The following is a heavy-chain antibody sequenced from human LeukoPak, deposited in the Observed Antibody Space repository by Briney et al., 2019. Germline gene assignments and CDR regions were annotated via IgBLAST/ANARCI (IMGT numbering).Heavy chain of an antibody. D-gene: IGHD3-16*01. Sequence: GGSLRLSCAASGFTFSSYSMNWVRQAPGKGLEWVSYISSSSSTIYYADSVKGRFTISRDNAKNSLYLQMNSLRAEDTAVYYCGRYNFVGGAFDIWGQGTMVTVSS. CDR1: GFTFSSYS. CDR2: ISSSSSTI. J-gene: IGHJ3*02. CDR3: GRYNFVGGAFDI. V-gene: IGHV3-48*01.